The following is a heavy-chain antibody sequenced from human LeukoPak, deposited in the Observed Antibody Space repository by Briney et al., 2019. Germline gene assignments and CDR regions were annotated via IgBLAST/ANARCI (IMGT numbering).Heavy chain of an antibody. CDR1: GFAFSDAW. J-gene: IGHJ4*02. CDR2: IKSKTYGGTT. CDR3: TTATSY. V-gene: IGHV3-15*01. Sequence: GGSLRLSCAASGFAFSDAWMSWVRQSPGKGLEWVGRIKSKTYGGTTDYAAPVKGRFSISRDDSKNTVYLQMNSLKTEDTAVYYCTTATSYWGQGSLVTVSS.